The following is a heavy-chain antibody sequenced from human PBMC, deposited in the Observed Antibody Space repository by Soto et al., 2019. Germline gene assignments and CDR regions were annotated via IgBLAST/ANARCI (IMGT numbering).Heavy chain of an antibody. J-gene: IGHJ5*02. V-gene: IGHV1-8*01. CDR3: ARERSAAGTGWFDP. Sequence: QVQLVQSGAEVKKPGASVKVSCKASGYTFTSYDINWVRQATGQGLEWMGWMNPNSGNTGYAQKFQGRVTMTRNTSIRTAYMELSSLRSEDTAVYYCARERSAAGTGWFDPWGQGTLVTLSS. D-gene: IGHD6-13*01. CDR2: MNPNSGNT. CDR1: GYTFTSYD.